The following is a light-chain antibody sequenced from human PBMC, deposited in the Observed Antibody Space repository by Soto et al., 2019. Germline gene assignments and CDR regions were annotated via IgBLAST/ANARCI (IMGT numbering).Light chain of an antibody. V-gene: IGKV1-33*01. CDR2: DAS. Sequence: DIQMTQSPSSLSASVGDRVTITCQASQDITNDLNWYQQKPGKAPKLLIYDASNLETGVPSRFSGSGSGTDFTFTISSLQPEDIGTYYCQQYDNLGTFGQGTKVEIK. J-gene: IGKJ1*01. CDR1: QDITND. CDR3: QQYDNLGT.